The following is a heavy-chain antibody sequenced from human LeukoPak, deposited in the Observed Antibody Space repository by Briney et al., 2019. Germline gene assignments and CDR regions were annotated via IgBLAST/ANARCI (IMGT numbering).Heavy chain of an antibody. D-gene: IGHD5-12*01. CDR3: AREGDISVITYAY. V-gene: IGHV3-7*01. Sequence: GGSLRLSCAASGFTFSSFWMNWLRQAPGKGLEWVANIKQDGSEKYYADSVKGRFTISRDNAKNLLFVQMNSLRAEDTAVYYCAREGDISVITYAYWGQGTLVTVSS. J-gene: IGHJ4*02. CDR2: IKQDGSEK. CDR1: GFTFSSFW.